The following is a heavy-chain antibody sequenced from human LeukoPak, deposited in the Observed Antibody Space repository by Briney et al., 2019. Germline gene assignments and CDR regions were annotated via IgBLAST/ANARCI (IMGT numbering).Heavy chain of an antibody. J-gene: IGHJ6*02. CDR1: GGSFSGYY. D-gene: IGHD3-3*01. Sequence: SETLSLTCAVYGGSFSGYYWSWIRQPPGKGLEWIGEINHSGSTNYNPSLKSRVTISLDTSKNQFSLKLSSVAAADTAVYYWARAGRNTIFGVVIDYYYGMDVWGQGTKVTVSS. V-gene: IGHV4-34*01. CDR3: ARAGRNTIFGVVIDYYYGMDV. CDR2: INHSGST.